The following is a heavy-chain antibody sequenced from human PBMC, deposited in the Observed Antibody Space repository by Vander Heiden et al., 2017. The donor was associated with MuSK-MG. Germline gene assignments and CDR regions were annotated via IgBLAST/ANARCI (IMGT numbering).Heavy chain of an antibody. J-gene: IGHJ4*02. V-gene: IGHV3-23*01. CDR1: GFTFTTYA. CDR3: AKPLHDYGDSYYDY. Sequence: EVQLLASGGGLVQPGGSLTLSCAASGFTFTTYAMGWFRQAPGKGLQWVSAINGRGRTTYYADSVKGRFTISRDNSKNTLYLQMNSLRTEDTATYYCAKPLHDYGDSYYDYWGQGTLVTVSS. CDR2: INGRGRTT. D-gene: IGHD4-17*01.